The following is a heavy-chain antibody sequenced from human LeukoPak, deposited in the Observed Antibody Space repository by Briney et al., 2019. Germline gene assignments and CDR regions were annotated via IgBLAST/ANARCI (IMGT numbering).Heavy chain of an antibody. J-gene: IGHJ4*02. CDR3: AKDRSIAAAGTIDY. D-gene: IGHD6-13*01. Sequence: GGSLRLSCAASGFTFSSYGMHWVRQAPGKGLEWVAFIRYDGSNKYYADSVKGRFTISRDNSKNTLYPQMNSLRAEDTAVYYCAKDRSIAAAGTIDYWGQGTLVTVSS. V-gene: IGHV3-30*02. CDR2: IRYDGSNK. CDR1: GFTFSSYG.